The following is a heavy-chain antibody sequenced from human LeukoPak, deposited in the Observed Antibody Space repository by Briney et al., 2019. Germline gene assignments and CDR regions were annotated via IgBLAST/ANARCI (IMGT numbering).Heavy chain of an antibody. D-gene: IGHD3-22*01. J-gene: IGHJ4*02. Sequence: SETLSLTCAVYGGSFSGYHWSWIRQPPGKGLEWIGEINHSGSTNYNPSLKSRVTISVDTSKNQFSLKLSSVTAADTAVYYCARGQGYYDSSGYRYWGQGTLVTVSS. V-gene: IGHV4-34*01. CDR2: INHSGST. CDR1: GGSFSGYH. CDR3: ARGQGYYDSSGYRY.